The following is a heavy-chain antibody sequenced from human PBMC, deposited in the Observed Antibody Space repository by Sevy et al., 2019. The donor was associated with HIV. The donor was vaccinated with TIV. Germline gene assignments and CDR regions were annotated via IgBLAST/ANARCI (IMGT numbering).Heavy chain of an antibody. CDR2: ISYDGSNK. CDR3: AKADSSGYYYLGY. Sequence: GGSLRLSCAASGFTFSSYGMHWVRQAPGKGLEWVAVISYDGSNKYYADSVKGRFTISRDNSKNTLYLQMNSLRAEDTAVYYCAKADSSGYYYLGYWGQGTLVTVSS. V-gene: IGHV3-30*18. J-gene: IGHJ4*02. D-gene: IGHD3-22*01. CDR1: GFTFSSYG.